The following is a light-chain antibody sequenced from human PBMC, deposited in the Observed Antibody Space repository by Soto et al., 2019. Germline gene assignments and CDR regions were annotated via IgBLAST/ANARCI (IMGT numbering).Light chain of an antibody. CDR1: QVISTS. Sequence: EIVLTQSPSFLSPSIGASVTITCRASQVISTSLAWYQVKPGKAPKLLIYAASTLESGVPSRFSGTVSGTEFSLTITSLQPEDFATYYCQQLFDSPITFGQGTRVEIK. CDR2: AAS. J-gene: IGKJ5*01. V-gene: IGKV1-9*01. CDR3: QQLFDSPIT.